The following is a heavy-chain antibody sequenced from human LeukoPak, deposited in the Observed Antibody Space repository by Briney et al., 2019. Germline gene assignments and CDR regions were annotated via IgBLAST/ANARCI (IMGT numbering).Heavy chain of an antibody. J-gene: IGHJ4*02. CDR2: IYHSGST. V-gene: IGHV4-30-2*05. D-gene: IGHD3-22*01. CDR1: GGSISSGGYY. Sequence: PSQTLSLTCTVSGGSISSGGYYWSWIRQPPGKGLEWIGYIYHSGSTYYNPSLKSRVTISVDTSKNQFSLKLSSVTAADTAVYYCAREVVVIKLYDYWGQGTLVTVSS. CDR3: AREVVVIKLYDY.